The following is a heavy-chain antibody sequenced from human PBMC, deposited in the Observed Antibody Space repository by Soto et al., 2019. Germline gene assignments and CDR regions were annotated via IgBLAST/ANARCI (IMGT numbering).Heavy chain of an antibody. CDR2: IHYSGST. CDR1: GGSISSGGYS. V-gene: IGHV4-31*03. J-gene: IGHJ3*02. Sequence: QVQLQESGPGLVKPSQTLSLTCTVSGGSISSGGYSWNWIRQHPGKGLEWIGYIHYSGSTYHNPTLKSRVIISLGTSKNQFALKLSSVTAADTAMYYCARDEGAGDGFEIWGQGTIVTVSS. CDR3: ARDEGAGDGFEI. D-gene: IGHD1-26*01.